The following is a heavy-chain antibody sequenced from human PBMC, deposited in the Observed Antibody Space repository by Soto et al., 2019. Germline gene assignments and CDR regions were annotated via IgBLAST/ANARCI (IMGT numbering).Heavy chain of an antibody. J-gene: IGHJ4*02. Sequence: QVQLVESGGGVVQPGRSLRLSCAASGFTFSSYGMHWVRQAPGKGLEWVAVISYDGSNKYYADSVKGRFTISRDNSKNTLYLQMNSLRAEDTAVYYCAKDIAARRGSYFDYWGQGTLVTVSS. CDR2: ISYDGSNK. V-gene: IGHV3-30*18. CDR1: GFTFSSYG. CDR3: AKDIAARRGSYFDY. D-gene: IGHD6-6*01.